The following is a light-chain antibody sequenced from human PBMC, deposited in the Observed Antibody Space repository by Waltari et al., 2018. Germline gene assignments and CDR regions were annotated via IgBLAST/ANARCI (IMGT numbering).Light chain of an antibody. CDR2: DVN. Sequence: QSAPPQPPSVSGPPGQQVPIPCPGSTSDVVGSTVVPWYQQYPGRAPKMLIYDVNKRSSGVPDRFSGSKVGNTASLTISGLLPEDEADYYCCSFVGSYTSVFGGGTKVTVL. CDR3: CSFVGSYTSV. V-gene: IGLV2-11*01. J-gene: IGLJ2*01. CDR1: TSDVVGSTV.